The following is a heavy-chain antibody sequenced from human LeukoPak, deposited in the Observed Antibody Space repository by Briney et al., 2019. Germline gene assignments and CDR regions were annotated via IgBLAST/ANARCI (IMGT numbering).Heavy chain of an antibody. Sequence: GGSLRLSCTASGFAFDEHGMSWVRQVPGKGLEWVSGINWSGGSTGYADSLRGRFTISRDNAKNSLYLQMDSLRAEDTALYYCASAPITSPFYFDYWGQGTLVSVSS. CDR2: INWSGGST. V-gene: IGHV3-20*04. D-gene: IGHD2-2*01. CDR3: ASAPITSPFYFDY. CDR1: GFAFDEHG. J-gene: IGHJ4*02.